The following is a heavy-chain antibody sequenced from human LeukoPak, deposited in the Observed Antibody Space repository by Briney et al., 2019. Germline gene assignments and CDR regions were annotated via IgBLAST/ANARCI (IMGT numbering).Heavy chain of an antibody. Sequence: SETLSLTCTVSGGSISSSSYYWGWIRQPPGKGLEWIGNIYYSGSTYYNPSLKSRVTISVDTSKNQFSLKLSSVTAADTAVYYCAREGRYVVVIATDAFDIWGQGTMVTVSS. CDR2: IYYSGST. D-gene: IGHD2-21*01. CDR1: GGSISSSSYY. CDR3: AREGRYVVVIATDAFDI. J-gene: IGHJ3*02. V-gene: IGHV4-39*02.